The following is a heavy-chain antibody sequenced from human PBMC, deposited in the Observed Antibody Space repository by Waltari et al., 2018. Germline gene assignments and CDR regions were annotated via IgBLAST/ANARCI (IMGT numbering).Heavy chain of an antibody. V-gene: IGHV1-69*05. J-gene: IGHJ4*02. CDR1: GVTFSSYA. CDR3: AREGSSSSSETDY. D-gene: IGHD6-6*01. CDR2: IIPIFGTA. Sequence: QVQLGQSGAEVKKPGSSVKVSCKASGVTFSSYAIRWLRQAPGQGREWMGGIIPIFGTANYAQRFQGRVTITTDESTSTAYMGRSSVRSEDTTVYYCAREGSSSSSETDYWGQGPLVTVSP.